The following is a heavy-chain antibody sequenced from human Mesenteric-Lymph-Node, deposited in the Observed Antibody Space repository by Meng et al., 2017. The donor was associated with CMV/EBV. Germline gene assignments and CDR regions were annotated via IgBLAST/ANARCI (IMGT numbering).Heavy chain of an antibody. Sequence: VQVAQWGAVLLKPSETLSLTCAVYGGSFSGYYWSWIRQPPGKGLEWIGEINHSGSTNYNPSLKSRVTISVDTSKNQFSLKLSSVTAADTAAYYCARHQRWLKSEGGFNYWGQGTLVTVSS. CDR2: INHSGST. J-gene: IGHJ4*02. D-gene: IGHD4-23*01. CDR3: ARHQRWLKSEGGFNY. V-gene: IGHV4-34*01. CDR1: GGSFSGYY.